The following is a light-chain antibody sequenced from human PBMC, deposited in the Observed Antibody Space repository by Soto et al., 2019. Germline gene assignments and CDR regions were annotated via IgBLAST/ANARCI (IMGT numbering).Light chain of an antibody. CDR1: QSVSSSY. CDR2: GVS. Sequence: IVLTQSPGTLSLSPGERATLSCRASQSVSSSYLAWYQQKPGQAPRLLIDGVSSSATGIPDRVSGSGSGTDFSLTISRLEPEDLAVYYCQQYCSSITFGGGNKVEIK. CDR3: QQYCSSIT. J-gene: IGKJ4*01. V-gene: IGKV3-20*01.